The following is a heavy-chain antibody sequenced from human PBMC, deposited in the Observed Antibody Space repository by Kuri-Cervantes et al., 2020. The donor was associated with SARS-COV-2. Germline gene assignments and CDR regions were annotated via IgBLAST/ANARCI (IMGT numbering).Heavy chain of an antibody. J-gene: IGHJ4*02. V-gene: IGHV3-48*01. CDR2: ISSGSSTI. CDR1: GFTFSTYS. CDR3: ARLLARILSYHHSLVVYYFDY. Sequence: SCAASGFTFSTYSMNWVRQAPGKGLEWVSYISSGSSTIYYADSVKGRFTISRGNARNSLYLQMNSLRAEDTAVYYCARLLARILSYHHSLVVYYFDYWGQGPLVTVSS. D-gene: IGHD2-2*01.